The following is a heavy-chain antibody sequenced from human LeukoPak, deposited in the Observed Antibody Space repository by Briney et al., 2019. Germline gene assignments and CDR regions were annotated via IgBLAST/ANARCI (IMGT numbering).Heavy chain of an antibody. V-gene: IGHV4-31*03. D-gene: IGHD3-3*01. CDR1: GGSISSGGYY. CDR3: ARDRRITIFGVVTHRWFDP. J-gene: IGHJ5*02. CDR2: IYYSGSI. Sequence: SETLSLTCTVSGGSISSGGYYWSWIRQHPEKGLEWIGYIYYSGSIYYNPSLKSRVTISMDTSKNQFSLKLSSVTAADTAVYYCARDRRITIFGVVTHRWFDPWGQGTLVTVSS.